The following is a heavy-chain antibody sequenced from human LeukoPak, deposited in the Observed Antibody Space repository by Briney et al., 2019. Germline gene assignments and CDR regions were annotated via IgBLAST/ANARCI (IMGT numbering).Heavy chain of an antibody. CDR2: ISTNGGST. CDR3: SVVRRYYVGSGYWVQ. J-gene: IGHJ4*02. CDR1: GFTFSSYA. D-gene: IGHD3-22*01. Sequence: GGSLRLSCEASGFTFSSYAMSWVRQAPGKGLEWVSGISTNGGSTSYADSVKGRLTISRDNPRNMLYMEMNSLRAEDSAVYYCSVVRRYYVGSGYWVQWGQGALVTVCS. V-gene: IGHV3-23*01.